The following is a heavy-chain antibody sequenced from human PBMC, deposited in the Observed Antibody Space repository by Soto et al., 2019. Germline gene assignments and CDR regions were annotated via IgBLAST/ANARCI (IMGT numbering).Heavy chain of an antibody. CDR1: GFTFSSYA. Sequence: GGSLRLSCAASGFTFSSYAMHWVRQAPGKGLEWVAVISYDGSNKYYVDSVKGRITISRDNYKNTLYLQMNSLTTEDTAVYHCARTYSTACRGGAFECYFDSWGQGTLVTVSS. CDR3: ARTYSTACRGGAFECYFDS. V-gene: IGHV3-30-3*01. J-gene: IGHJ4*02. D-gene: IGHD2-2*01. CDR2: ISYDGSNK.